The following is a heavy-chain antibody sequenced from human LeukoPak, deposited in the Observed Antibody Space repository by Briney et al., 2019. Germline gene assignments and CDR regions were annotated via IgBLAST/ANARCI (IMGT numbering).Heavy chain of an antibody. D-gene: IGHD3-3*01. CDR3: ARAPYFDFWTGYYFDY. Sequence: SETLSLTCAVSGGSISSYYWSWIRQPPGKGLEWIGYIYYSGSTNYNPSLNSRVTISVDMSKNQFSLKLSSVTAADTAVYYCARAPYFDFWTGYYFDYWGLGTLVTVSS. CDR2: IYYSGST. J-gene: IGHJ4*02. CDR1: GGSISSYY. V-gene: IGHV4-59*01.